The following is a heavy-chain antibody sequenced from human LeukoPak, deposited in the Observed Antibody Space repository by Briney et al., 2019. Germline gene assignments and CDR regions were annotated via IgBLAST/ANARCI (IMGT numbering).Heavy chain of an antibody. D-gene: IGHD6-13*01. V-gene: IGHV3-9*01. J-gene: IGHJ4*02. CDR3: EKDIWQQLVTTSFDY. CDR1: GFTFDDYA. CDR2: ISWNSGSI. Sequence: GRSLRLSCAASGFTFDDYAMHWVRQAPGKGLEWVSGISWNSGSIGYADSVKGRFTISRDNAKNSLYLQMNSLRAEDTALYYCEKDIWQQLVTTSFDYWGQGTLVTVSS.